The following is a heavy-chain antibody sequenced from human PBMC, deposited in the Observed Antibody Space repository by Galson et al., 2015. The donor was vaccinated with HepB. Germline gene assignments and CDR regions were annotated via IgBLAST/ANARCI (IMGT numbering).Heavy chain of an antibody. CDR2: ISSSGTTT. CDR1: GFSFTGNY. D-gene: IGHD6-19*01. CDR3: AREDATITVAALEY. J-gene: IGHJ4*02. V-gene: IGHV3-11*04. Sequence: SLRLSCATSGFSFTGNYMSWLRQAPGKGLEWISYISSSGTTTYYADSVKGRFRISRDNTKNTLFLEADSLRAEDTAVYYCAREDATITVAALEYWGQGVLVTVSS.